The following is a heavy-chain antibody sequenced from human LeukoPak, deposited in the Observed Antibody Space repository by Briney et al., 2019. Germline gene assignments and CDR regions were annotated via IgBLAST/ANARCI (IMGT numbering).Heavy chain of an antibody. CDR3: ARGYSSSSLLDY. D-gene: IGHD6-6*01. Sequence: KPSQTLSLTCTVSGGSISSGGYYWSWIRQHPGKGLEWIGYIYYSGSTYYNPSLKSRVTISVDTSKNQFSLKLSSVTAADTAVYYCARGYSSSSLLDYWGQGTLVTVSS. J-gene: IGHJ4*02. CDR2: IYYSGST. V-gene: IGHV4-31*03. CDR1: GGSISSGGYY.